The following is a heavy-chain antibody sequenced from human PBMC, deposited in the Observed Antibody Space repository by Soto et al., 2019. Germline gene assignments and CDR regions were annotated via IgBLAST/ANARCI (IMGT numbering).Heavy chain of an antibody. V-gene: IGHV4-59*12. D-gene: IGHD2-21*02. CDR2: IYYSGTT. Sequence: SETLSLTCTVPGGSISSYYWSWIRQPPGKGLEWIGYIYYSGTTYYNPSLKSRVTTSVDTSKNQFSLRLSSVTAADTAVYYCARGLIVMLAGIEELINSHFDSWGQGTLVTVSS. CDR3: ARGLIVMLAGIEELINSHFDS. J-gene: IGHJ4*02. CDR1: GGSISSYY.